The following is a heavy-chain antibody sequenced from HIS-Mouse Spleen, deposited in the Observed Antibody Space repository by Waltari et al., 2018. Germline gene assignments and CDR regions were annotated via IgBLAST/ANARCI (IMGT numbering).Heavy chain of an antibody. D-gene: IGHD6-6*01. CDR1: GSPLTRSK. CDR3: ARVYSSSWRGFDY. Sequence: QVQLVQSGAEVKKPGASVKVPGQASGSPLTRSKMHWVRQAPGQGLEWMGWINPNSGGTNYAQKFQGRVTMTRDTSISTAYMELSRLRSDDTAVYYCARVYSSSWRGFDYWGQGTLVTVSS. V-gene: IGHV1-2*02. J-gene: IGHJ4*02. CDR2: INPNSGGT.